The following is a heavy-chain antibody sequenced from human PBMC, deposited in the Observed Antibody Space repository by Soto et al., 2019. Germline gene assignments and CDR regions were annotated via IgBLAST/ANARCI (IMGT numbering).Heavy chain of an antibody. CDR3: ARRAHMSRRGETFSYYYYRMDV. CDR2: IDPIDSYT. D-gene: IGHD3-16*01. V-gene: IGHV5-10-1*01. Sequence: EVQLVQSGAEVKKPGESLRISCKGSGYSFTSYWISWVRQMPGKGLEWMGRIDPIDSYTNYSPSFQGHVTISADKSISTAYLQWSSLKASDTAMYYCARRAHMSRRGETFSYYYYRMDVWGQGTTVTVSS. CDR1: GYSFTSYW. J-gene: IGHJ6*02.